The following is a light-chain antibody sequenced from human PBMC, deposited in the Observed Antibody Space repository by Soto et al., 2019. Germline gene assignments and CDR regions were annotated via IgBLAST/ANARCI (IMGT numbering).Light chain of an antibody. Sequence: QSVLTQPPSASGTPGQTIAISCSGGSSNIGSHTVNWYQQFPGTAPRLLIYSNTQRPSGVPDRFSGSKSGTSASLAISGLQSEYEGDYYCAAWDDSLNGVVFGGGTKVTVL. V-gene: IGLV1-44*01. CDR2: SNT. CDR3: AAWDDSLNGVV. CDR1: SSNIGSHT. J-gene: IGLJ2*01.